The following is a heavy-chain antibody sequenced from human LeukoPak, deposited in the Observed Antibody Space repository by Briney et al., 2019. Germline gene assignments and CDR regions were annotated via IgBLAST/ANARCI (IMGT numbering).Heavy chain of an antibody. D-gene: IGHD1-26*01. CDR2: IKSKTDGGTT. J-gene: IGHJ4*02. CDR1: GFTFSNAW. V-gene: IGHV3-15*01. CDR3: TTDLGATTWMPRESADY. Sequence: GGSLRLSCAASGFTFSNAWMSWVRQAPGKGREWVGRIKSKTDGGTTDYAAPVKGRFTISRDDSKNTLYLQMNRLKTEDTAVYYCTTDLGATTWMPRESADYWGQGTLVTVSS.